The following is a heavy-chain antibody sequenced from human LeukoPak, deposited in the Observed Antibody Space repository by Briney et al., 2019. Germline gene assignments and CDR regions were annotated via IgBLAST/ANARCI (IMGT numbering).Heavy chain of an antibody. CDR2: IYHSGST. J-gene: IGHJ4*02. Sequence: PSQTLSLTCAVSGGSISSGGYSWRWIRQPPGKGLEWIGYIYHSGSTYYNPSLKSRVTISVDRSKNQFSLKLSSVTAADTAVYYCARAYDSTYYFDCWGLGTLVTVSS. CDR1: GGSISSGGYS. D-gene: IGHD3-22*01. CDR3: ARAYDSTYYFDC. V-gene: IGHV4-30-2*01.